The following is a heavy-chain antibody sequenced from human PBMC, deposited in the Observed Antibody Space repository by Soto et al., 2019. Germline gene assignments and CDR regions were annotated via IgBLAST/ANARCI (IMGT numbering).Heavy chain of an antibody. Sequence: QVQLVQSGAEVKKPGASVKVSCKASGYTFTSYGISWVRQAPGQGLEWMGWISANNGNTKYAQNFQGRLTMTXXTSTSTAYMELRSLRSDDTPVYYCARAYSPGLFDPWGQGTLVTVSS. CDR1: GYTFTSYG. CDR2: ISANNGNT. J-gene: IGHJ5*02. V-gene: IGHV1-18*01. D-gene: IGHD2-15*01. CDR3: ARAYSPGLFDP.